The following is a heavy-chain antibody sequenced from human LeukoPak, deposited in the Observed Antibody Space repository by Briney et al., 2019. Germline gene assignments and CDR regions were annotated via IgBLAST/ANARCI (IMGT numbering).Heavy chain of an antibody. CDR3: AREGSDGYLFDY. CDR2: TYYRSKWYN. V-gene: IGHV6-1*01. J-gene: IGHJ4*02. D-gene: IGHD3-16*01. CDR1: GDSVSSNSAT. Sequence: SQTLSLTCAISGDSVSSNSATWDWIRQSPSRCLEWLGRTYYRSKWYNDYAVSVKSRVTINPDTSKNQFSLQMNSVTPEDTAVYYCAREGSDGYLFDYWGQGSLVIVSS.